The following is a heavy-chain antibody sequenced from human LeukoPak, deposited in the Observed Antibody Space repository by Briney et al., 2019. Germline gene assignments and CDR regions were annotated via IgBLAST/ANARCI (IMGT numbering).Heavy chain of an antibody. CDR1: GFTFSSYG. D-gene: IGHD2-2*01. J-gene: IGHJ6*02. Sequence: GGSLRLSCAASGFTFSSYGMPWVRQAPGKGLEWVAVIWYDGSNKYYADSVKGRFTISRDNSKNTLYLQMNSLRADDTAVYYCAKTPAAYFYYGMDVWGQGTTVTVSS. CDR3: AKTPAAYFYYGMDV. V-gene: IGHV3-33*06. CDR2: IWYDGSNK.